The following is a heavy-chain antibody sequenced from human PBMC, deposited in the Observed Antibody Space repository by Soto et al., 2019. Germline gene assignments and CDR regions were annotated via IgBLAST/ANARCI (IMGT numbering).Heavy chain of an antibody. V-gene: IGHV4-39*01. CDR3: ARHRGYDSSGYDPEYFQH. CDR1: GGSISSSSYY. J-gene: IGHJ1*01. Sequence: SETLSLTCTVSGGSISSSSYYWGWIRQPPGKGLEWIGSIYYSGSTYYNPSLKSRVTISVDTSTNQFSLKLSSVTAADTAVYYCARHRGYDSSGYDPEYFQHWGQGTLVTVSS. D-gene: IGHD3-22*01. CDR2: IYYSGST.